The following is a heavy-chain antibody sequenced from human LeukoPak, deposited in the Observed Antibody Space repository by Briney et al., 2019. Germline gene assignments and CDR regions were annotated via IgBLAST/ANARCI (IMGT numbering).Heavy chain of an antibody. CDR2: IYSGGTT. V-gene: IGHV3-66*01. J-gene: IGHJ4*02. CDR1: GFTVSNNY. Sequence: GGSLRLSCAASGFTVSNNYMNWVRQAPGKGLEWVSLIYSGGTTYYADSVKGRFTISRDHSKNTLYLQMNSLRAEDTAVYYCARDPSAVAANTYGWGQGTLVTVSS. D-gene: IGHD6-25*01. CDR3: ARDPSAVAANTYG.